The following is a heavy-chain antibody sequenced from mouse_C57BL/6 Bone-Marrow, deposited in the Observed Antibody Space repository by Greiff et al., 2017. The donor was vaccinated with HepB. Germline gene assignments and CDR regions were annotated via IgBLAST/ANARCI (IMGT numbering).Heavy chain of an antibody. CDR1: GYTFTSYW. D-gene: IGHD1-1*01. V-gene: IGHV1-55*01. J-gene: IGHJ3*01. Sequence: QVQLQQPGAELVKPGASVKMSCKASGYTFTSYWITWVKQRPGQGLEWIGDIYPGSGSTNYNEKFKSKATLTVDTSSSTAYMQLSSLTSEDSAVYYCAIVYYGSGGFAYWGQGTLVTVSA. CDR3: AIVYYGSGGFAY. CDR2: IYPGSGST.